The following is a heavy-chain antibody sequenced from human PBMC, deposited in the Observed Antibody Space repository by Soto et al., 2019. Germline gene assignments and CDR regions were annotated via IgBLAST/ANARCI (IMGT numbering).Heavy chain of an antibody. J-gene: IGHJ5*02. CDR1: GFSLSTSGVG. D-gene: IGHD7-27*01. CDR3: ATEEGKWGLGSDP. Sequence: QITLKESGPTLVKPTQTLTLTCTFSGFSLSTSGVGVVWVHQPPGKALEWLALIHWNDAKHYNSSLKSRLTTSKKTPKSPLFVKMPNWDPVKPPTFFWATEEGKWGLGSDPWAREPWSPSPQ. V-gene: IGHV2-5*01. CDR2: IHWNDAK.